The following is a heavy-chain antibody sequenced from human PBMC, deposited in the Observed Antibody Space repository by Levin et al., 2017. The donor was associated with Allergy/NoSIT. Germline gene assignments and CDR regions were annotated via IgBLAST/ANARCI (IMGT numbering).Heavy chain of an antibody. CDR3: ARHPLEYCGSSTCSPRWFDP. CDR1: GDSVSNNSAA. J-gene: IGHJ5*02. D-gene: IGHD2-2*01. CDR2: TYYRSKWFS. Sequence: SQTLSLTCAISGDSVSNNSAAWNWIRQSPSRGLEWLGRTYYRSKWFSDYAVSVQSRITINPDTSKNQFSLHLNSVTPEDTAVYYCARHPLEYCGSSTCSPRWFDPWGQGTLVTVSS. V-gene: IGHV6-1*01.